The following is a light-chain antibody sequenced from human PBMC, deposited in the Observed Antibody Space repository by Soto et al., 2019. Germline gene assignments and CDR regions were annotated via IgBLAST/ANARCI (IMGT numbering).Light chain of an antibody. CDR3: SLYTSSSTYV. CDR2: KIS. J-gene: IGLJ1*01. CDR1: SSDVGEYKY. Sequence: QSALTQPASVSGSPGQSITISCTETSSDVGEYKYVSWYQQHPGTAPKLIIYKISNRPSGVPDRFSGSKSGNTASLTISGLQAEDEADYYCSLYTSSSTYVFGTGTKLTVL. V-gene: IGLV2-14*01.